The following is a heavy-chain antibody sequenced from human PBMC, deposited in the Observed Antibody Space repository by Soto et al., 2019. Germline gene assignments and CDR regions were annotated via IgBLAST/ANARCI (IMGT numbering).Heavy chain of an antibody. CDR2: IIPKLGSA. CDR1: GGGNLRDYR. J-gene: IGHJ4*02. D-gene: IGHD5-12*01. Sequence: QVQLVQSGAEVQEPGSSVKVSCKASGGGNLRDYRTTWVRRAPGQGLEWMGGIIPKLGSANYAQNFQGRVTLTADESTNTVYMELRSLRSDDTAVYYCARGRDGYNFGAVYWGQGTPVTVSS. V-gene: IGHV1-69*01. CDR3: ARGRDGYNFGAVY.